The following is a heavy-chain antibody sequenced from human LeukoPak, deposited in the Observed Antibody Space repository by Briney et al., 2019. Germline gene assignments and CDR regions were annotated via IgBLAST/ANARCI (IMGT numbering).Heavy chain of an antibody. CDR2: INHSGST. V-gene: IGHV4-34*01. Sequence: PSETLSLTCAVYGGSFSGYYWSWIRQPPGKGLEWIGEINHSGSTNYNPSLKGRVTISVDTSKNQFSLKLSSVTAADTAGYYCARVGDCSSTSCLSWFDYWGQGTLVTVSS. CDR1: GGSFSGYY. J-gene: IGHJ4*02. D-gene: IGHD2-2*01. CDR3: ARVGDCSSTSCLSWFDY.